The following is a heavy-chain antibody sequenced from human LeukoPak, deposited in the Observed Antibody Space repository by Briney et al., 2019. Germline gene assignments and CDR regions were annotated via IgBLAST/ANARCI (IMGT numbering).Heavy chain of an antibody. CDR3: ARGPALYYFGSSGYYPLFDY. CDR2: ISSNGGST. V-gene: IGHV3-64*01. CDR1: GFTFSSYA. J-gene: IGHJ4*02. D-gene: IGHD3-22*01. Sequence: GGSLRLSCAASGFTFSSYAMHWVRQAPGKGLEYVSAISSNGGSTYYANSVKGRFTISRDNSKNTLYLQMGSLRAEDTAVYYCARGPALYYFGSSGYYPLFDYWGQGTLVTVSS.